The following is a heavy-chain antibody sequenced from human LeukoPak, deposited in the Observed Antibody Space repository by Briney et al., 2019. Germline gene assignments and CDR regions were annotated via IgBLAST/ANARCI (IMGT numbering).Heavy chain of an antibody. J-gene: IGHJ5*02. CDR3: ARGAAAAAWFDP. D-gene: IGHD6-13*01. Sequence: SETLSLTCTVSGGSISSYYWSWIRQPPGKGLEWIGYIYYSGSTNYNPSLKSRVTISVDTSKNQFSLKLSSVTAADTAVYYCARGAAAAAWFDPWDWGTMATVAP. V-gene: IGHV4-59*01. CDR2: IYYSGST. CDR1: GGSISSYY.